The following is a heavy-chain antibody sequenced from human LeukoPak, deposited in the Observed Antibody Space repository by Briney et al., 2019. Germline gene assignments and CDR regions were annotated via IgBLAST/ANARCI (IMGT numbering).Heavy chain of an antibody. CDR1: GFTVSSNY. V-gene: IGHV3-53*01. D-gene: IGHD3-16*02. J-gene: IGHJ3*02. CDR2: IYSGGST. Sequence: GGSLRLSCAASGFTVSSNYMSWVRQAPGKGLEWVSIIYSGGSTFYADSVKGRFTISRDNSKNTLYLQMNSLRAEDTAVYYCATGGSYLSAFDIWGQGTMVTVSS. CDR3: ATGGSYLSAFDI.